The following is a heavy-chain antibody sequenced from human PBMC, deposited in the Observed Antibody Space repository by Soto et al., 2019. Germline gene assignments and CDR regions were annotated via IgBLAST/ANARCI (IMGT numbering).Heavy chain of an antibody. CDR3: AIDGDTAMGQHDY. CDR2: IIPILGIA. CDR1: GGTFSSYT. J-gene: IGHJ4*02. Sequence: QVQLVQSGAEVKKPGSSVKVSCKASGGTFSSYTISWVRQAPGQGLEWMGRIIPILGIANYAQKFQGRVTITADKSTSTAYMELSSLRSEDTAVYYCAIDGDTAMGQHDYWGQGTLVTVSS. D-gene: IGHD5-18*01. V-gene: IGHV1-69*02.